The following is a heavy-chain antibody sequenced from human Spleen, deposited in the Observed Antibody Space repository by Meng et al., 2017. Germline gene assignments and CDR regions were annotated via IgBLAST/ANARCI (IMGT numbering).Heavy chain of an antibody. CDR1: GGSFSGYY. Sequence: QVQQWGAGLLKPSETLPLTCAVYGGSFSGYYCNWIRQPPGKGLGWIGEINHSGSTNYNPSLKSRLTISIDTSKNQFSLKVTSVSAADTAVYYCVRSSGWVRTGFDPWGQGTLVTVSS. J-gene: IGHJ5*02. V-gene: IGHV4-34*01. CDR2: INHSGST. CDR3: VRSSGWVRTGFDP. D-gene: IGHD6-19*01.